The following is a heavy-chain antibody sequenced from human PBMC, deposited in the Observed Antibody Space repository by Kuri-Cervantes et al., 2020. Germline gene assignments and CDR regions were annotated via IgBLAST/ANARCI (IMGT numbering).Heavy chain of an antibody. CDR3: ARVSHNDYGDSHLDY. V-gene: IGHV4-34*01. CDR1: GFTFSSYA. CDR2: INHSGST. J-gene: IGHJ4*02. D-gene: IGHD4-17*01. Sequence: GALRLSCAASGFTFSSYALSWIRQPPGKGLGWIGEINHSGSTNYNPSLKSRVTISVGTSKNQFSLKLSSVTAADTAVYYCARVSHNDYGDSHLDYWGQGTLVTVSS.